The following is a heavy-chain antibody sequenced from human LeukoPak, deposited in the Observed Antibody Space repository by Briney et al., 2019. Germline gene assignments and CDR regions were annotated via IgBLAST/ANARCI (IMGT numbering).Heavy chain of an antibody. Sequence: GGSLRLSCAASGFTFSSYGMPWVRQAPGKGLEWVAVIWYDGSNKYYADSVKGRFTISRDNSKNTLYLQMNSLRAEDTAVYYCARDQWYSSSWYCDYWGQGTLVTVSS. CDR2: IWYDGSNK. V-gene: IGHV3-33*01. J-gene: IGHJ4*02. CDR3: ARDQWYSSSWYCDY. CDR1: GFTFSSYG. D-gene: IGHD6-13*01.